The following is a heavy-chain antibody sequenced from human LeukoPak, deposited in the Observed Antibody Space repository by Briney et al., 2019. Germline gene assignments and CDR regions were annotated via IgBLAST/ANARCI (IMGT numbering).Heavy chain of an antibody. D-gene: IGHD6-19*01. Sequence: GGSRRLSCAASGFTFSSYSMSWVRQAPGKGLEWVSYISSSSSTIYYADSVKGRFTISRDNAKNSLYLQMNSLRDEDTAVYYCARSGGGSGWYPYYYGMDVWGQGTTVTVSS. J-gene: IGHJ6*02. V-gene: IGHV3-48*02. CDR3: ARSGGGSGWYPYYYGMDV. CDR2: ISSSSSTI. CDR1: GFTFSSYS.